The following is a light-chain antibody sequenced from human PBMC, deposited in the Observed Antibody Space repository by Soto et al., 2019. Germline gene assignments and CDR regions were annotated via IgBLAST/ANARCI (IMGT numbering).Light chain of an antibody. CDR2: DVT. CDR3: CSYAGSYSWV. CDR1: SSNVGGYTY. Sequence: ALTQPRSVSGSPGQSVTISCTGTSSNVGGYTYVSWYQQHPGIAPQLIIYDVTKRPSGVPDRFSGSKSGNTASLTISGLQAEDEADYYCCSYAGSYSWVFGGGTKLTVL. V-gene: IGLV2-11*01. J-gene: IGLJ3*02.